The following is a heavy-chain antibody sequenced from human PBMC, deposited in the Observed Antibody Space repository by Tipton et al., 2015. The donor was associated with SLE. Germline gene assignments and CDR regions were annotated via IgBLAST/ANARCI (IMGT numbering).Heavy chain of an antibody. J-gene: IGHJ5*02. D-gene: IGHD2-8*01. CDR3: ARHDTNYGRNWFDP. CDR2: ITNNGNT. Sequence: TLSLTCTVSGGSISNATFYWDWIRQPPGKGPEWIGRITNNGNTYYIPSLPSRVTMSVDTSKNHFSLKLSSVTAADTAVYYCARHDTNYGRNWFDPWGQGTLVTVSS. CDR1: GGSISNATFY. V-gene: IGHV4-39*01.